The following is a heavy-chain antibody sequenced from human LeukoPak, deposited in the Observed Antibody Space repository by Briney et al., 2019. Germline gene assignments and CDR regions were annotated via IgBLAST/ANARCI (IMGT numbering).Heavy chain of an antibody. V-gene: IGHV1-18*01. CDR1: GYTFTSYG. CDR3: ARDFGILASITATISWDY. J-gene: IGHJ4*02. CDR2: ISAYNGNT. D-gene: IGHD5-12*01. Sequence: EASVKVSCKASGYTFTSYGISWVRQAPGQGLEWMGWISAYNGNTNYAQKLQGRVTMTTDTSTSTAYMELRSLRSDDTAVYYCARDFGILASITATISWDYWGQGTLVTVSS.